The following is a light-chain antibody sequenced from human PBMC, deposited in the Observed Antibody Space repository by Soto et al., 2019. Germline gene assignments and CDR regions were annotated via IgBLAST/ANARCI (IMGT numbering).Light chain of an antibody. CDR3: QQCGSYPEYT. CDR1: QSVSSSQ. J-gene: IGKJ2*01. CDR2: GAS. Sequence: EIVLTQSPGTLSLSPGERATLSCRASQSVSSSQFAWDQQKQGQATRLLIYGASTTATGIPDRFSGGGSGTDFTRTIRRLEPEDFAVYYCQQCGSYPEYTFGQGNKLEVK. V-gene: IGKV3-20*01.